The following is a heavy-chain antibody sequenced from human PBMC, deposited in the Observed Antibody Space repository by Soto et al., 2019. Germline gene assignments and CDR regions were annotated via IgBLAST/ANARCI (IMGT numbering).Heavy chain of an antibody. Sequence: SETLSLTCTVSGGSISSGAYYWSWIRQHPGKGLEWIGYIYYYNGNTYYNPSLKSRVTISVDTSKNQFSLKLTSVTAADTAVYYCARATYYFDSSGYQTSFFDYWAQGTLVTVSA. CDR1: GGSISSGAYY. CDR2: IYYYNGNT. CDR3: ARATYYFDSSGYQTSFFDY. J-gene: IGHJ4*02. V-gene: IGHV4-31*03. D-gene: IGHD3-22*01.